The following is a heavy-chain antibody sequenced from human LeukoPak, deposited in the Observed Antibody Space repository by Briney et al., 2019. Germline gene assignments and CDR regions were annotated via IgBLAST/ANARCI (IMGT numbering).Heavy chain of an antibody. CDR2: IYSDGST. CDR1: ELTLSSNY. Sequence: HPGGSLRLSCAASELTLSSNYMSWIRQAPGRGLEWVSSIYSDGSTDYADSVKGRFIISRDNSKNTLYLQMNSLRAEDTAVYYCARDKPGGSGSLDYWGQGTLVTVSS. CDR3: ARDKPGGSGSLDY. V-gene: IGHV3-53*01. D-gene: IGHD3-10*01. J-gene: IGHJ4*02.